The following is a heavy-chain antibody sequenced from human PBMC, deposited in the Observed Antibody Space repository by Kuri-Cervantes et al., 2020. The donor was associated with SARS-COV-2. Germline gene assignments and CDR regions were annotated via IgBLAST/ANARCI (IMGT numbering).Heavy chain of an antibody. CDR3: ARECTLECLDAFDI. CDR1: GFTFSSYS. V-gene: IGHV3-21*01. CDR2: ISSSSSYI. J-gene: IGHJ3*02. Sequence: GESLKISCAASGFTFSSYSMNWVRQAPGKGLEWVSSISSSSSYIYYADSVKGRFTISRDNAKNSLYLQMNSLRAEDTAVYYCARECTLECLDAFDIWGQGTMVTVSS. D-gene: IGHD5/OR15-5a*01.